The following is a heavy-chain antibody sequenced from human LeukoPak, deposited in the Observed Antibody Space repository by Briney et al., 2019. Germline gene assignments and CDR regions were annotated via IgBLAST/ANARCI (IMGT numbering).Heavy chain of an antibody. Sequence: SVKVSCKASGGTFSSYAISWVRQAPGQGLEWMGRIIPTFGTANYAQKFQGRVTITTDESTSTAYMELSSLRSEDTAVYYCARDRIAAAGRFDYWGQGTLVTVSS. J-gene: IGHJ4*02. CDR2: IIPTFGTA. CDR1: GGTFSSYA. V-gene: IGHV1-69*05. D-gene: IGHD6-13*01. CDR3: ARDRIAAAGRFDY.